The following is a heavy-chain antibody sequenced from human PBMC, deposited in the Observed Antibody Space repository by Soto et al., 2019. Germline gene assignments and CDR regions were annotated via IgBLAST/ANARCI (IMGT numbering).Heavy chain of an antibody. J-gene: IGHJ6*02. D-gene: IGHD5-18*01. V-gene: IGHV3-11*01. CDR2: ISSSGSTI. Sequence: QVQLVESGGGLVKPGGSLRLSCAASGFTFSDYYMSWIRQAPGKGLEWVSYISSSGSTIYYADSVKGRFTISRDNAKNSLYLQMNSLRAEDTAVYYCARDQTYPGYSYGLGAVAHPPSYYYYYYGMDVWGQGTTVTVSS. CDR1: GFTFSDYY. CDR3: ARDQTYPGYSYGLGAVAHPPSYYYYYYGMDV.